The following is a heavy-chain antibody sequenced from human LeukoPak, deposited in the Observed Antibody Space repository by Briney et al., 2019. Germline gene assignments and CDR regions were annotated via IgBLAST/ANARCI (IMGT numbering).Heavy chain of an antibody. Sequence: PSETLSLTCAVYGGSFSGYYWSWIRQPPGKGLEWIGEINHSGSTNYNPSLKSRVTISVDTSKNQFSLKLSSVTAADTAVYYCARDSYYDSSTWGQGTLVTVSS. CDR1: GGSFSGYY. V-gene: IGHV4-34*01. CDR2: INHSGST. J-gene: IGHJ5*02. CDR3: ARDSYYDSST. D-gene: IGHD3-22*01.